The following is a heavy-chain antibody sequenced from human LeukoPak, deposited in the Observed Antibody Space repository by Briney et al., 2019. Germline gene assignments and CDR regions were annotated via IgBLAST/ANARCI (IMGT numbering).Heavy chain of an antibody. Sequence: GASVKVSCKASGYTFTSYGISWVRQAPGQGLEWMGWISAYNGNTNYAQKLQGRVTMTTDTSTSTAYMELRSLRSDDTAVYYCATLRAVATFKTYYFDYWGQGTLVTVSS. CDR1: GYTFTSYG. CDR2: ISAYNGNT. J-gene: IGHJ4*02. CDR3: ATLRAVATFKTYYFDY. D-gene: IGHD5-12*01. V-gene: IGHV1-18*01.